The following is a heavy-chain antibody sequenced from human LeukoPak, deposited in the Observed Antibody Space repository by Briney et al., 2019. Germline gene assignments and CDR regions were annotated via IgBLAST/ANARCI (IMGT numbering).Heavy chain of an antibody. CDR1: GFTFSNAW. CDR2: IKSKTDGGTT. J-gene: IGHJ4*02. V-gene: IGHV3-15*01. CDR3: TTDSGYYDFWSGYYPKDY. D-gene: IGHD3-3*01. Sequence: GGSLRPSCAASGFTFSNAWMSWVRQAPGKGLEWVGRIKSKTDGGTTDYAAPVKGRFTISRNDSKNTLYLQMNSLKTEDTAVYYCTTDSGYYDFWSGYYPKDYWGQGTLVTVSS.